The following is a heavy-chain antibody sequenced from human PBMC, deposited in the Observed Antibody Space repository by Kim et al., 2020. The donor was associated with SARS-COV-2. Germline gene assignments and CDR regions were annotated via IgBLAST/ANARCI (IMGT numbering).Heavy chain of an antibody. CDR2: IIPIFGTA. CDR3: ARDPNRDIVVVPAAEHYYYYGMDV. J-gene: IGHJ6*02. D-gene: IGHD2-2*01. CDR1: GGTFSSYA. V-gene: IGHV1-69*13. Sequence: SVKVSCKASGGTFSSYAISWVRQAPGQGLEWMGGIIPIFGTANYAQKFQGRVTITADESTSTAYMELSSLRSEDTAVYYCARDPNRDIVVVPAAEHYYYYGMDVWGQGTTVTVSS.